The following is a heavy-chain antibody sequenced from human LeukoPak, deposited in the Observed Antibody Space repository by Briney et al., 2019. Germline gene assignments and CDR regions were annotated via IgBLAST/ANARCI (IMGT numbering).Heavy chain of an antibody. D-gene: IGHD6-19*01. V-gene: IGHV1-2*02. Sequence: ASVKVSCKASGYTFTDYYIHWVRQAPGQGLEWMGWMNPKNGDTKNAQKFQGRVTMTRDTSITTAYMELSRLRSDDTAVYYCAIGMAWAESGWDLYFWRRGALVSVSS. CDR3: AIGMAWAESGWDLYF. CDR1: GYTFTDYY. J-gene: IGHJ4*02. CDR2: MNPKNGDT.